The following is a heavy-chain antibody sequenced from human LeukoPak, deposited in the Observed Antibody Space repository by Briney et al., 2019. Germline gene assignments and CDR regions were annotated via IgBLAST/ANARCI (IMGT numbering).Heavy chain of an antibody. J-gene: IGHJ4*02. CDR3: ARGVYYYDSSGYYYGPYYFDY. D-gene: IGHD3-22*01. Sequence: ASVKVSCKASGYTFTSYGISWVRQAPGQGLEWMGWISAYNGNTNYAQKLQGRVTMTTDTSTSTAYMELRSLRSDDTAVYYCARGVYYYDSSGYYYGPYYFDYWGQGTLVTVSS. CDR2: ISAYNGNT. V-gene: IGHV1-18*01. CDR1: GYTFTSYG.